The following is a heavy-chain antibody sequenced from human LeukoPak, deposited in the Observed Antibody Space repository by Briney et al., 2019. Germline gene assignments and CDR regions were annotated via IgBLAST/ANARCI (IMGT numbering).Heavy chain of an antibody. J-gene: IGHJ5*02. D-gene: IGHD3-9*01. CDR3: AKDSSGTYYDIFGLAP. CDR2: INGNGGST. V-gene: IGHV3-23*01. CDR1: GFTFSNFA. Sequence: GGSLRLSCAASGFTFSNFAMSWVRQAPGKGLEWVSTINGNGGSTYYADSVKGRFTISRDISKNTLYLQMNSLRAEDTAVYYCAKDSSGTYYDIFGLAPWGQEPLVTVSS.